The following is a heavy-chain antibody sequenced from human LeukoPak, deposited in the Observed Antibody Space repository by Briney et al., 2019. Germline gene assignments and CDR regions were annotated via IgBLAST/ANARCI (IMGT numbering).Heavy chain of an antibody. CDR1: GFTFSSYG. V-gene: IGHV3-23*01. D-gene: IGHD3-10*01. Sequence: GGSLRLSCAASGFTFSSYGMSWVRQAPGKELEWVSAISGSGGSTYYADSVKGRFTISRDNSKNTLYLQMNSLRAEDTAVYYCATDYGSGRPNWFDPWGQGTLVTVSS. CDR2: ISGSGGST. J-gene: IGHJ5*02. CDR3: ATDYGSGRPNWFDP.